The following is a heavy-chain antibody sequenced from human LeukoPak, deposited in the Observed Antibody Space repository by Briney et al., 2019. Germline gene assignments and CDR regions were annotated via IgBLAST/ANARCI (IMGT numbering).Heavy chain of an antibody. J-gene: IGHJ3*02. D-gene: IGHD3-22*01. Sequence: HPGGSLRLSCTASGFNFDDYAMHWVRQPPGEGLEWVSLINGDGGRTYYADSVKGRFTISRDKSKNSLYLQMNSLRAEDTAFYYGEKDITRSYFYDSSGYYVQTSAFDIWGQGTMVTVSS. V-gene: IGHV3-43*02. CDR1: GFNFDDYA. CDR2: INGDGGRT. CDR3: EKDITRSYFYDSSGYYVQTSAFDI.